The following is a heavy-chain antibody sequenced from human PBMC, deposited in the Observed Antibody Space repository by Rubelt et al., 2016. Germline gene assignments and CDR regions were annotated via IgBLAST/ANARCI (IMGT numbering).Heavy chain of an antibody. CDR1: GASFGDYY. CDR3: ARDSLTQLKGVPLDS. CDR2: VNSDGHT. D-gene: IGHD1-1*01. Sequence: QLQQGGARILKPSETLSLTCELHGASFGDYYWAWIRQSPHKGLEWIGEVNSDGHTNYSTSFEGRVTLFVGPSKSKFLLMCTSVTAADTATYYCARDSLTQLKGVPLDSWGQGTPVSVSS. V-gene: IGHV4-34*02. J-gene: IGHJ4*02.